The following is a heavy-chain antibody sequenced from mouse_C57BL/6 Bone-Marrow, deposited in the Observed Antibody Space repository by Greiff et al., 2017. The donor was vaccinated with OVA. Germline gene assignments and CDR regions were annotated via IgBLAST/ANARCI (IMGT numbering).Heavy chain of an antibody. V-gene: IGHV1-82*01. J-gene: IGHJ2*01. CDR3: ARQEDGYYASYFDY. CDR1: GYAFSSSW. D-gene: IGHD2-3*01. CDR2: IYPGDGDT. Sequence: QVQLQQSGPELVKPGASVKISCKASGYAFSSSWMNWVKQRPGKGLEWIGRIYPGDGDTNYNGKFKGKATLTADKSSSPAYMQLSSLTSEDSSVYFCARQEDGYYASYFDYWGQGTTLTVSS.